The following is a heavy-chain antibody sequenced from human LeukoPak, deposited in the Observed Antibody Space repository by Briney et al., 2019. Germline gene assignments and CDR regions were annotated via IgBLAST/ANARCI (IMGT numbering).Heavy chain of an antibody. CDR2: ISYDGSNK. D-gene: IGHD2-2*01. CDR3: AKTAAFRGGIYYYGMDV. CDR1: GFTFSSYG. Sequence: PGGSLRLSCAASGFTFSSYGMHWVRQAPGKGLEWVAVISYDGSNKYYADSVKGRFTISRDNSKNTLYLQMNSLRAEDTAVYYCAKTAAFRGGIYYYGMDVWGQGTTVTVSS. V-gene: IGHV3-30*18. J-gene: IGHJ6*02.